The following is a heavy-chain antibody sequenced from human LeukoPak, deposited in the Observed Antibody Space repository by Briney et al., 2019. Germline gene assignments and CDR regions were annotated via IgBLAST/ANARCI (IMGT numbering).Heavy chain of an antibody. CDR1: GGSISSGDYY. J-gene: IGHJ4*02. CDR2: ISHSGGT. V-gene: IGHV4-30-4*01. CDR3: ARESSNERDGYNLALDY. Sequence: PSETLSLTCTVSGGSISSGDYYWSWIRQPPGKGLEWIAYISHSGGTYYNPSLKSRVTISVDTSKNQFSLKLSSVTAADTAVYYCARESSNERDGYNLALDYWGQGTLVTVSS. D-gene: IGHD5-24*01.